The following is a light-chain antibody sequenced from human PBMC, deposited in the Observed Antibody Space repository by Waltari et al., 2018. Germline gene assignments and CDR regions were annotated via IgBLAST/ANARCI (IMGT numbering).Light chain of an antibody. CDR2: RNN. J-gene: IGLJ1*01. CDR3: AAWDDSLNAHYV. Sequence: QSVLTQPPSASETPGQRVTISCSGSSSNIGSNTVNWYQQLPGTAPKLRIYRNNHRPSGGPHRVSGSKSGTSASLAISGLQSEDEADYYCAAWDDSLNAHYVFGTGTKVTVL. CDR1: SSNIGSNT. V-gene: IGLV1-44*01.